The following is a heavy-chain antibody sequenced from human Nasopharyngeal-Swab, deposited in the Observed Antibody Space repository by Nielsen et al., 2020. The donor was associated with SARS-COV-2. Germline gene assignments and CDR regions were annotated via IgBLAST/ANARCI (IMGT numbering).Heavy chain of an antibody. CDR3: ANFGDYDYYDMDV. Sequence: GGSLRLSCAASGYSFRGYSMNWVRQAQGKGLEWISYISSSGSTTYYADSVKGRFTISRDNAKDSLYLQMNSLRDEDSAVYFCANFGDYDYYDMDVWGQGTTVTVSS. J-gene: IGHJ6*02. CDR1: GYSFRGYS. D-gene: IGHD4-17*01. V-gene: IGHV3-48*02. CDR2: ISSSGSTT.